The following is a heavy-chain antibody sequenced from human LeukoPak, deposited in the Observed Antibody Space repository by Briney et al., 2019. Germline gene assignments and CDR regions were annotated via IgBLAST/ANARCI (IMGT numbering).Heavy chain of an antibody. D-gene: IGHD3-3*01. CDR3: ARRRLTIFGVVKDDAFDI. Sequence: PGGSLRLSYAASGFTFSSYWMSWVRQAPGKGLEWVANIKQDGSEKYYVDSVKGRFTISRDNAKKSLYLQMNSLRAEDTAVYYCARRRLTIFGVVKDDAFDIWGQGTMVTVSS. CDR1: GFTFSSYW. J-gene: IGHJ3*02. CDR2: IKQDGSEK. V-gene: IGHV3-7*01.